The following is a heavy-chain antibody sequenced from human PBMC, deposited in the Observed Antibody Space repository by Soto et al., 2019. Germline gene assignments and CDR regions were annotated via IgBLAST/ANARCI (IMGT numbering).Heavy chain of an antibody. CDR3: AIPGAGDFDY. J-gene: IGHJ4*02. Sequence: QVQLQESGPGLVEPSGTLSLTCAVSGASISNTNCWSWVRQPPGKGLEWIWEIYHSGTTNCDPSLKSLVTISGYKSKNQFSLKLSPVTAADTAVYYCAIPGAGDFDYCGQGTLVTGSS. D-gene: IGHD6-13*01. CDR1: GASISNTNC. CDR2: IYHSGTT. V-gene: IGHV4-4*02.